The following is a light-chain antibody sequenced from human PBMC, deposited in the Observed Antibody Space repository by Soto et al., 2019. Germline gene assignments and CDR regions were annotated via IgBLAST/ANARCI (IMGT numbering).Light chain of an antibody. V-gene: IGKV3-11*01. Sequence: EIVLTQSPATLSLSPGERATLSCRASQSVSNYLGWYQQKPGQAPRLLIYDASNRATGIPARFSGSGSGTDFTLTISSLEPGDFGVYYCQHRGTFGQGTRLEIK. CDR1: QSVSNY. CDR2: DAS. CDR3: QHRGT. J-gene: IGKJ5*01.